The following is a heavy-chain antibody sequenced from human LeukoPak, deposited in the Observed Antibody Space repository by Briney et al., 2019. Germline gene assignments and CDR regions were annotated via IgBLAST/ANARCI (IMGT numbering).Heavy chain of an antibody. CDR2: IYPGDSDT. J-gene: IGHJ4*02. D-gene: IGHD3-22*01. Sequence: GESLKISCKGSGYSFTSYWIGWVRQMPGKGLEWMWIIYPGDSDTRYGPSFQGQVTISADKSISTAYLQWSSLKASDTAMYYCARRYYYDSSGYSYFDYWGQGTLVTVSS. CDR3: ARRYYYDSSGYSYFDY. V-gene: IGHV5-51*01. CDR1: GYSFTSYW.